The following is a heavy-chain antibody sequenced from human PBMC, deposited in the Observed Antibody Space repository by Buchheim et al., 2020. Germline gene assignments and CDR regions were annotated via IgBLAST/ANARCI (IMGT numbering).Heavy chain of an antibody. CDR2: IYYSGST. Sequence: QVQLQESGPGLVKPSETLSLTCTVSGGSISSYYWSWIRQPPGKGLEWIGYIYYSGSTNYNPSLKSRVTISVDTSTNQFSLKLSSVTAADTAVYYCARHRNSGSYFLNDTPFDYWGQGTL. D-gene: IGHD1-26*01. V-gene: IGHV4-59*08. CDR3: ARHRNSGSYFLNDTPFDY. J-gene: IGHJ4*02. CDR1: GGSISSYY.